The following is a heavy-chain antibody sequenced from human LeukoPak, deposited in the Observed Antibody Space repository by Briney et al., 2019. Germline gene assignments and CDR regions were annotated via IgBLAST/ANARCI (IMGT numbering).Heavy chain of an antibody. V-gene: IGHV1-18*01. CDR2: ISAYNGNT. CDR1: GYTFSSYE. CDR3: ARGSSIDAFDI. D-gene: IGHD2-2*01. J-gene: IGHJ3*02. Sequence: ASVKVSCKTSGYTFSSYEISWVRQAPGQGLEWMGWISAYNGNTNYAQKLQGRVTMTTDTSTSTAYMELRSLRSDDTAVYYCARGSSIDAFDIRGQETMVTVSS.